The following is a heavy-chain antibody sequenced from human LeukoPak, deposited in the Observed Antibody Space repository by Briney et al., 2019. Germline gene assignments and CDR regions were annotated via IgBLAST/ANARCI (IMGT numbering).Heavy chain of an antibody. CDR3: ARARILVLAFDI. V-gene: IGHV4-30-2*01. D-gene: IGHD3-10*01. CDR2: ICHSGST. CDR1: GGSISSGGYS. J-gene: IGHJ3*02. Sequence: PSETLSLTCAVSGGSISSGGYSWSWIRQPPGKGLEWIGYICHSGSTYYNPSLKSRVTISVDRSKNQFSLKLSSVTAADTAVYYCARARILVLAFDIWGQGTMVTVSS.